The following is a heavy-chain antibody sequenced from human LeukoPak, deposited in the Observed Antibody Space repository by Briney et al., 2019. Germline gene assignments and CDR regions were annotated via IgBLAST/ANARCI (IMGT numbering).Heavy chain of an antibody. CDR2: MYYSGTT. J-gene: IGHJ4*02. CDR1: GGSFSAYY. CDR3: ARQRGSGWYHPHLF. D-gene: IGHD6-19*01. Sequence: SETLSLTCSVYGGSFSAYYWSWIRQSPGKGLEWIASMYYSGTTYYNPSLKSRVTISVDTYKSQLSLKLSSVTAADTAVYYCARQRGSGWYHPHLFWGQGILVTVSS. V-gene: IGHV4-39*01.